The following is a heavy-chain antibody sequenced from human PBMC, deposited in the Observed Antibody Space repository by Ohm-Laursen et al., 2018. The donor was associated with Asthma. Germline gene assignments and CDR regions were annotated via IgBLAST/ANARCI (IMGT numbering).Heavy chain of an antibody. CDR2: INPSGGST. CDR3: ARAVTTDSFDY. Sequence: ASVKVSCKASGNTFSDYYLHWARQAPGQGLEWMGIINPSGGSTSYAQKFQGRVTMTRDTSTSTVYMELSSLRSEDTAVYYCARAVTTDSFDYWGQGTLVTVSS. CDR1: GNTFSDYY. J-gene: IGHJ4*02. V-gene: IGHV1-46*01. D-gene: IGHD4-11*01.